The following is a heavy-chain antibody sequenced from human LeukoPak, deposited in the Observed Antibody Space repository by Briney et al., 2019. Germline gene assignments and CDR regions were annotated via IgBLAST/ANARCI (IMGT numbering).Heavy chain of an antibody. D-gene: IGHD4-17*01. CDR2: IYGGGNT. V-gene: IGHV3-66*01. J-gene: IGHJ4*02. CDR1: GFTFSSYA. Sequence: GGSLRLSCAASGFTFSSYAMTWVRQAPGKGLECVSVIYGGGNTHYADSVKGRFTISRDNSKNTLYLQMNSLRAEDTAVYYCARDPGYGDTPADYWGQGTLVTVSS. CDR3: ARDPGYGDTPADY.